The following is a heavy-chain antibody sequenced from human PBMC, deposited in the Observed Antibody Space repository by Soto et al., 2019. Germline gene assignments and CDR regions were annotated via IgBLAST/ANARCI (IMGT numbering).Heavy chain of an antibody. CDR1: GGSISSSSYY. D-gene: IGHD1-20*01. CDR3: ARYNGGWYYGMDV. V-gene: IGHV4-39*01. Sequence: TLSLTCTVSGGSISSSSYYWGWIRQPPGKGLEWIGSIYYSGSTYYNPSLKSRVTISVDTSKNQFSLKLSSVTAADTAVYYCARYNGGWYYGMDVWGQGTTVTVSS. CDR2: IYYSGST. J-gene: IGHJ6*02.